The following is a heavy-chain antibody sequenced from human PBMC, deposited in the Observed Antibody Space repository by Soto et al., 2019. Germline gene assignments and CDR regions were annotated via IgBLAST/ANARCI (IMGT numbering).Heavy chain of an antibody. CDR1: GFTFSSYG. Sequence: QVQLVESGGGVVQPGRSLRLSCAASGFTFSSYGMHWVRQAPGKGLEWVAVIWYDGSNKYYADSVKGRFTISRDNSKNWLYLQMNSLRAEDTAVYYCARVVAAAGTHWYFDLWGRGTLVTVSS. J-gene: IGHJ2*01. D-gene: IGHD6-13*01. CDR3: ARVVAAAGTHWYFDL. V-gene: IGHV3-33*01. CDR2: IWYDGSNK.